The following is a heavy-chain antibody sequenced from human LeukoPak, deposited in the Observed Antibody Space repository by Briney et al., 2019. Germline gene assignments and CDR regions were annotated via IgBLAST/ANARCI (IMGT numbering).Heavy chain of an antibody. V-gene: IGHV3-74*01. CDR1: GFIFSSYW. D-gene: IGHD2-8*01. CDR2: INTDGSIT. J-gene: IGHJ4*02. Sequence: GGSLRLSCAASGFIFSSYWMHWVRQAPGKGPVWFSHINTDGSITDYADSVKGRFTISRDNAKNTLYLQMSSLRAEDTAMYYCALRVSVPGGFDSWGQGTLVTVSS. CDR3: ALRVSVPGGFDS.